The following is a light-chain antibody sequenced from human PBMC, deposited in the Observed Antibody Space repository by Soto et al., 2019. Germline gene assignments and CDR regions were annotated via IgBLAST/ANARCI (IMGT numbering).Light chain of an antibody. Sequence: EIVLTQSPGTLSLSPGERATHSCRASQSVSSSYLAWYQQKPGQTPRLLIYGASSRATGIPDRFSGSGSGTDFTLTISRLEPEDFAVYYCQQYGSSSLITFGQGTRLEIK. V-gene: IGKV3-20*01. J-gene: IGKJ5*01. CDR3: QQYGSSSLIT. CDR1: QSVSSSY. CDR2: GAS.